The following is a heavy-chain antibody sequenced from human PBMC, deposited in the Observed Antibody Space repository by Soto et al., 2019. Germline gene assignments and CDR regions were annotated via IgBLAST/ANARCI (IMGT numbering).Heavy chain of an antibody. V-gene: IGHV3-43D*04. CDR3: AKGDITGTSDLGY. J-gene: IGHJ4*02. Sequence: GGSLRLSCAASGFIFDDYAMHWVRQGPGTSREWVSVINWDGGTTFYADSVKGRFTISRDNSEDSWYLQMNSLRNEDTACYYCAKGDITGTSDLGYWGQGT. D-gene: IGHD1-20*01. CDR1: GFIFDDYA. CDR2: INWDGGTT.